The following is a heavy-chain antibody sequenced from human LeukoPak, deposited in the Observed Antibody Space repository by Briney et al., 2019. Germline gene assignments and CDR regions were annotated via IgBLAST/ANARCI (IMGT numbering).Heavy chain of an antibody. V-gene: IGHV3-11*01. CDR2: ISSSGSII. CDR3: ARKYYDSSGYYYEDY. CDR1: GFTFSDYY. J-gene: IGHJ4*02. D-gene: IGHD3-22*01. Sequence: GGSLRLSCAASGFTFSDYYMSWIRQAPGKGLEWVSYISSSGSIIYYADSVKGRFTISRDNAKNSLYLQMNSLRAEDTAVYYCARKYYDSSGYYYEDYWGQGTLVTVSS.